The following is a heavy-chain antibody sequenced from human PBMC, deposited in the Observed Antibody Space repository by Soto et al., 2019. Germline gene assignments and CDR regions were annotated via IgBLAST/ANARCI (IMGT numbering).Heavy chain of an antibody. J-gene: IGHJ4*02. CDR1: GFTFSSYA. V-gene: IGHV3-23*01. Sequence: GGSLRLSCAASGFTFSSYAMSWVRQAPGKGLEWVSAISGSGGSTYYADSVKGRFTISRDNSKNTLYLQMNSLRAEDTAVYYCAKDSVFYFWSGPCFDYWGQGTLVTVSS. CDR3: AKDSVFYFWSGPCFDY. D-gene: IGHD3-3*01. CDR2: ISGSGGST.